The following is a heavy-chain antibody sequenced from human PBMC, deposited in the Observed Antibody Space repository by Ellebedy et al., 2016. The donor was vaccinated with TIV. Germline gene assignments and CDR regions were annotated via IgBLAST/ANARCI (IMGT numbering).Heavy chain of an antibody. D-gene: IGHD3-10*01. CDR3: ARDKEMVRGIFHYFYGMDV. CDR2: ISSSGGAI. V-gene: IGHV3-48*02. J-gene: IGHJ6*02. CDR1: GFIFSSYS. Sequence: PGGSLRLSCAASGFIFSSYSMNWVRQAPGKGLEWVSYISSSGGAIYYADSVKGRFTISRDNAKNSLYLQMNSLRDEDTAVYYCARDKEMVRGIFHYFYGMDVWGQGTTVTVSS.